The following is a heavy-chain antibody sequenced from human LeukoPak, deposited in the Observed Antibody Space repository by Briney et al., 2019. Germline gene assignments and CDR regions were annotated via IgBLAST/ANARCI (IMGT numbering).Heavy chain of an antibody. J-gene: IGHJ6*02. CDR1: GFTFSTYG. CDR2: ISYGGNNK. Sequence: GGSLRLSCAASGFTFSTYGMNWVRQAPGKGLEWVAAISYGGNNKYYADSVKGRFTISRDNSKNTLFLQIDSLRAEDTAVYYCARDRLLDVWGQGTTVTVSS. V-gene: IGHV3-30*03. CDR3: ARDRLLDV. D-gene: IGHD4/OR15-4a*01.